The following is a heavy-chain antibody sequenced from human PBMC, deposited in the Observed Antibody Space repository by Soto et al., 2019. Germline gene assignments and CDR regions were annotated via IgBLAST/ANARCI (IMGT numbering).Heavy chain of an antibody. CDR1: GFIFSDYS. CDR3: ARDWAAALYX. V-gene: IGHV3-21*01. Sequence: LRLACAASGFIFSDYSMNCVRQAPGKGLEWVSSISGSRGYIYYGDSVKGRFTISRDNAKNSVVLQMNNLRAEDTAVYYCARDWAAALYXWGPGTLLTVSX. J-gene: IGHJ4*02. CDR2: ISGSRGYI. D-gene: IGHD6-13*01.